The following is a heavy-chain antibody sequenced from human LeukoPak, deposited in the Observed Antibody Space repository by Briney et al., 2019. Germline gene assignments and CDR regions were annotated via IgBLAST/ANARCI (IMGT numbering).Heavy chain of an antibody. D-gene: IGHD3-10*01. J-gene: IGHJ4*02. CDR1: GYVLTAYY. CDR3: ARDEEMTSGSGAGYCFEH. CDR2: INPNTGGT. Sequence: ASVKVSCKASGYVLTAYYIHWVRRAPGQGLEWVAWINPNTGGTNYAQNFQGRVSLTRGTSISTAYMELRGLRFDDTALYYCARDEEMTSGSGAGYCFEHWGQGTLVTVSS. V-gene: IGHV1-2*02.